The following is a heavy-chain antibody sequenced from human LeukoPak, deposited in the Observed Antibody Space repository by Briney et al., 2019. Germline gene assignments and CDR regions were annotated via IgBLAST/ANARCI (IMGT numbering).Heavy chain of an antibody. CDR2: INEDGTDS. D-gene: IGHD1-1*01. Sequence: GGSLTLSCTASGFTFSGHWIHWVRQAPGRGLVWVSRINEDGTDSMYAKSVKGRFTISRDNAKNTVYLQMNSLRAEDTAVYYCVRDETLWTLDWWGQGTLVSVSS. V-gene: IGHV3-74*03. CDR1: GFTFSGHW. J-gene: IGHJ4*02. CDR3: VRDETLWTLDW.